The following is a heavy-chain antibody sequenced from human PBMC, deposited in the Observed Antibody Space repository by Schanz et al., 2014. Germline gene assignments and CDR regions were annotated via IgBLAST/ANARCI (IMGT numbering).Heavy chain of an antibody. CDR3: AKSYDTSGYSGFDY. Sequence: EVQLVESGGGLVKPGGSLRLSCTASEFSFSSFGMNWVRQAPGQGLEWVSAISGSGGSTVYADSVKGRFTISRDNSKNTLYLQMNSLRTEDTAVYFCAKSYDTSGYSGFDYWGQGTLVTVSS. CDR1: EFSFSSFG. J-gene: IGHJ4*02. D-gene: IGHD3-22*01. V-gene: IGHV3-23*04. CDR2: ISGSGGST.